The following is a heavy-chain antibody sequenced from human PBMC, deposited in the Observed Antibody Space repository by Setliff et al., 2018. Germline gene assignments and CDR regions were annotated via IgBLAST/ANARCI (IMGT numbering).Heavy chain of an antibody. J-gene: IGHJ3*02. Sequence: ASVKVSCKASGYTFTNYYIHWVRQTPGQGLEWMGIISPSGGRLSYAEKFQDRVTMTRDTSTNTVYMDLSSLRDDDTAVYYCASPRRDDLDSPFDAFDIWGQGTKVTVSS. CDR3: ASPRRDDLDSPFDAFDI. V-gene: IGHV1-46*01. CDR1: GYTFTNYY. CDR2: ISPSGGRL. D-gene: IGHD3-3*01.